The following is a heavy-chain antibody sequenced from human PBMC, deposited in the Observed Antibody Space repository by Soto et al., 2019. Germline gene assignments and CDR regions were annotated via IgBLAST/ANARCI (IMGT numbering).Heavy chain of an antibody. Sequence: GASVKVSCKASGGTFSSYAISWVRQAPGQGLEWMGGIIPIFGTANYAQKFQGRVTITADESTSTAYMELSSLRSDDTAVYYCARVGVVVVENYDYWGQGTPVTVSS. D-gene: IGHD2-15*01. V-gene: IGHV1-69*13. CDR2: IIPIFGTA. CDR3: ARVGVVVVENYDY. CDR1: GGTFSSYA. J-gene: IGHJ4*02.